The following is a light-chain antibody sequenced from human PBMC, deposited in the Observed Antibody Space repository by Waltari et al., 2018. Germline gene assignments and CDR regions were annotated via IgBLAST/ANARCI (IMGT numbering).Light chain of an antibody. CDR2: EVS. J-gene: IGLJ2*01. V-gene: IGLV2-8*01. Sequence: QSALTQPPSASGSPGQSVPIPCTGTSSYVGGYNYVSWYQQHPGKAPKLMIYEVSKRPSGVPDRFSGSKSGNTASLTVSGLQAEDEADYYCSSYAGSNNFVVFGGGTKLTVL. CDR3: SSYAGSNNFVV. CDR1: SSYVGGYNY.